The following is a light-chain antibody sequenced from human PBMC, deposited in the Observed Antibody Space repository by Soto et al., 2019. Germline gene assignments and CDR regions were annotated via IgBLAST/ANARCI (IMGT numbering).Light chain of an antibody. CDR2: WAS. V-gene: IGKV4-1*01. CDR3: QQFYRSPFA. CDR1: QSVSNY. Sequence: DIVMTQSPDSLAVSLGERATINCKSSQSVSNYLTWYQQKPGQPPKLLIYWASARESRVPDRFSGSGSGTDFTLTISSLQADDVAVYYCQQFYRSPFAFGPGTKVDLK. J-gene: IGKJ3*01.